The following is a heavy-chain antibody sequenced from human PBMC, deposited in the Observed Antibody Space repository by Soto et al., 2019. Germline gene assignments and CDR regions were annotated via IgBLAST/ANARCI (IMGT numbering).Heavy chain of an antibody. CDR1: GFTFSSYW. V-gene: IGHV3-74*01. Sequence: PGGSLRLSCAASGFTFSSYWMHWVRQAPGKGLVWVSRINSDGSSTSYADSVKGRFTISRDNAKNTLYLQMNSLRAEDTAVYYCARETKWLNWFGPWGQGTLVTVTS. CDR3: ARETKWLNWFGP. D-gene: IGHD5-12*01. CDR2: INSDGSST. J-gene: IGHJ5*02.